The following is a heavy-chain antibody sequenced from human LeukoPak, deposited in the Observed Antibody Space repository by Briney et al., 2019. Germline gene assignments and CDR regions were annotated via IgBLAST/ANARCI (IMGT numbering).Heavy chain of an antibody. V-gene: IGHV3-7*05. D-gene: IGHD6-13*01. CDR2: IKPDGSEK. Sequence: GGSLRLSCAASGLTFSSYWMHWVRQAPGKGLEWVANIKPDGSEKSYVDSVKGRFTISRDNAKNSLYVQMNSLRAEDTAVYYCARGAAGAFDYWGQGTLVTVSS. J-gene: IGHJ4*02. CDR3: ARGAAGAFDY. CDR1: GLTFSSYW.